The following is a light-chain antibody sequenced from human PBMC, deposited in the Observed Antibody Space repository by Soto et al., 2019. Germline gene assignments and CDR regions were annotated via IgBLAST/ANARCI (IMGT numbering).Light chain of an antibody. Sequence: QAVVTQPPSASGSPGQSVTISCTGTSSDVGGYNYVSWYQQHPGKAPKLMIYEVSKRPSGVPDRFSGSKSGNTASLTVSGLQAEDEADYYSSSYAGSNNFGVVFGGGTKLTVL. J-gene: IGLJ2*01. CDR1: SSDVGGYNY. CDR2: EVS. CDR3: SSYAGSNNFGVV. V-gene: IGLV2-8*01.